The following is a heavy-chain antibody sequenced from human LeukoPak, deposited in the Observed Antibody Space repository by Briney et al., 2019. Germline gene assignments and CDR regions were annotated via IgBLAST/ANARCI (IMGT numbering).Heavy chain of an antibody. D-gene: IGHD3-22*01. CDR1: GYTFTGYY. CDR2: INPNSGGT. J-gene: IGHJ4*02. CDR3: AREASYYDSSGYSPCDY. Sequence: ASVKVSCKASGYTFTGYYMHWVRQAPGQGLAWMGWINPNSGGTNYAQKFQGRVTMTRDTSISTAYMELSRLRSDDTAVYYCAREASYYDSSGYSPCDYWGQGTLVTVSS. V-gene: IGHV1-2*02.